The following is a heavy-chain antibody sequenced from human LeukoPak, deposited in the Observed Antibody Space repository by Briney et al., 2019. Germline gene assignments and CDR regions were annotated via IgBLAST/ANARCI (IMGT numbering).Heavy chain of an antibody. CDR1: GYTFTGYY. CDR2: INPNSGGT. CDR3: ARSPDILTGENFDY. Sequence: ASVKVSCKASGYTFTGYYMHWVRQAPGQGLEWMGWINPNSGGTNYAQKFQGRVTMTRDTSISAAYMELSRLRSGDTAVYYCARSPDILTGENFDYWGQGTLVTVSS. V-gene: IGHV1-2*02. D-gene: IGHD3-9*01. J-gene: IGHJ4*02.